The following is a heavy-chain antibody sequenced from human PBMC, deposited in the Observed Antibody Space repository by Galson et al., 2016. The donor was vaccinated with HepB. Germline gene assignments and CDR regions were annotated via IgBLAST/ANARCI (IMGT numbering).Heavy chain of an antibody. D-gene: IGHD2-15*01. CDR1: GFTFTNYW. J-gene: IGHJ6*03. Sequence: SLRLSCAASGFTFTNYWMTWVRQAPGKGLEWVANINQDGSKKYYVDSVKGRFTISRDNSKNTLYLQMNSLRAEDTAVYYRAKVRGGGLIVVVLGYMDVWGKGTTVTVSS. CDR2: INQDGSKK. CDR3: AKVRGGGLIVVVLGYMDV. V-gene: IGHV3-7*05.